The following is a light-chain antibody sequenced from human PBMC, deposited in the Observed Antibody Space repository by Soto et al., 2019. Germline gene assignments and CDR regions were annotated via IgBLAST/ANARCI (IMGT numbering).Light chain of an antibody. Sequence: EIKMIPTQCYRAASVGSRDTSSCRASKSISSYLNWYQQKPGKAPKLLIYAASSLQSGVPSRFSGSGSGTDFTLTISSLQPEDFATYYCQQSYSTLLTFGGGTKVDIK. CDR1: KSISSY. V-gene: IGKV1-39*01. J-gene: IGKJ4*01. CDR3: QQSYSTLLT. CDR2: AAS.